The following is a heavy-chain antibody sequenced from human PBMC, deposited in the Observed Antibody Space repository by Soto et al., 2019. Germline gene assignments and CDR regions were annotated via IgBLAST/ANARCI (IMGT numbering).Heavy chain of an antibody. J-gene: IGHJ6*03. V-gene: IGHV4-59*08. CDR2: IYYSGST. CDR3: ARLGQKDTAGPKGPNYYYYYYMDV. CDR1: GGYISSYY. Sequence: PSEMLSLTCTVSGGYISSYYWSWIRQPPGKGLEWIGYIYYSGSTNYNPSLKSRVTISVDTSKNQFSLKLSSVTAADTAVYYCARLGQKDTAGPKGPNYYYYYYMDVWGKGTTVTVSS. D-gene: IGHD5-18*01.